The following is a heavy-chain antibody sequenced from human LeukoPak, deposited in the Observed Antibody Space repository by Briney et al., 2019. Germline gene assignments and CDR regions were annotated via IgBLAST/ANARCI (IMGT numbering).Heavy chain of an antibody. CDR3: ARTTVGTSDRPFDT. D-gene: IGHD6-13*01. J-gene: IGHJ3*02. CDR2: IYYNEKT. Sequence: PSETLSLTCTVSGDSVISGRFYWSWVRQTPGKGLEWIGYIYYNEKTKYNTALESRVTISLDKSKNQFSMGLTSVTAADTAIYYCARTTVGTSDRPFDTWGQGTLVPVSS. CDR1: GDSVISGRFY. V-gene: IGHV4-61*01.